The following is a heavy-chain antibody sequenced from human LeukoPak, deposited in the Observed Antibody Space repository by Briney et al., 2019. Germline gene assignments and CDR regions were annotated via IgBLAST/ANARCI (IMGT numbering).Heavy chain of an antibody. Sequence: GGALSLSFAASGFTFSSYSMNWVRPAPGKGREWVSSISSSSSYIYYADSVKGRFTISRDNAKNSLYLQMNSLRAEDTAVYYCAPLTPFGYWGQGTLVTVSS. CDR2: ISSSSSYI. V-gene: IGHV3-21*03. J-gene: IGHJ4*02. CDR1: GFTFSSYS. D-gene: IGHD3-9*01. CDR3: APLTPFGY.